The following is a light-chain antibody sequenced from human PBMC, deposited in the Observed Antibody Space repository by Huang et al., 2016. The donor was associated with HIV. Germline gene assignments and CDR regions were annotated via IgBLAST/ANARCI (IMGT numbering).Light chain of an antibody. Sequence: DIQMTQSPSSVSASVGDRVTITCRASQDIGYWLAWYQQKPGLAPKRLIYAASSLQSGVPARFSGSGSGTDFTLTISRLQPEDFATYFCQQANTFPLTFAGGTKVEIK. J-gene: IGKJ4*01. V-gene: IGKV1-12*01. CDR1: QDIGYW. CDR2: AAS. CDR3: QQANTFPLT.